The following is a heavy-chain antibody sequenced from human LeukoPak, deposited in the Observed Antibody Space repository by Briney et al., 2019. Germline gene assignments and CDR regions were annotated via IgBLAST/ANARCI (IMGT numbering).Heavy chain of an antibody. CDR2: IWYDGSNK. D-gene: IGHD1-26*01. V-gene: IGHV3-33*06. J-gene: IGHJ4*02. CDR3: AKGLSATSMGIDY. CDR1: GFTFSSYG. Sequence: GGSLRLSCAASGFTFSSYGMHWVRQAPGKGLEWVAVIWYDGSNKYYADSVKGRFTISRDNSKNTLYLQMHSLRADDTAVYYCAKGLSATSMGIDYWGQGTLVTVSS.